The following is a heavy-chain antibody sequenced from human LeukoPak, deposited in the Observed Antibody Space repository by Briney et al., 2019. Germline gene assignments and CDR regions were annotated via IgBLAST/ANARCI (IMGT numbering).Heavy chain of an antibody. Sequence: ASVKVSCKASGYTFTSYAMNWVRRAPGQGLEWMGWINTNTGNPTYAQGFTGRFVFSLDTSVSTAYLQISSLKAEDTAVYYCARGGSRGATHNVDYWGQGTLVTVSS. CDR2: INTNTGNP. CDR3: ARGGSRGATHNVDY. V-gene: IGHV7-4-1*02. J-gene: IGHJ4*02. CDR1: GYTFTSYA. D-gene: IGHD1-26*01.